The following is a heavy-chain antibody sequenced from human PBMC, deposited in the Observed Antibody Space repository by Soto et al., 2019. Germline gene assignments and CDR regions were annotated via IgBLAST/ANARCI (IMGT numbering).Heavy chain of an antibody. D-gene: IGHD3-22*01. CDR1: GYSISSGYY. CDR2: IYHSGST. J-gene: IGHJ6*02. Sequence: SETRSLTCAVSGYSISSGYYWGWIRQPPGKGLEWIGSIYHSGSTYYNPSLKSRVTISVDTSKNQFSLKLSSVTAADTAVYYCARARLGIAMIVVVISSGMDVWGQGTTVTVSS. V-gene: IGHV4-38-2*01. CDR3: ARARLGIAMIVVVISSGMDV.